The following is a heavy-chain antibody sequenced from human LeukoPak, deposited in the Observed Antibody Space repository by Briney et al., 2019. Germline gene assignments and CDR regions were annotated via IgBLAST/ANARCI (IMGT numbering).Heavy chain of an antibody. V-gene: IGHV3-30*02. CDR3: AKGKLLDIVVVPADLYWFDP. CDR1: GFTFSSYG. D-gene: IGHD2-2*01. Sequence: PGGSLRLSCAASGFTFSSYGMHWVRQAPGKGLEWVAFIRCDGSNKYYADSVKGRFTISSDNSKNTLYLQMNSLRAEDTAVYYCAKGKLLDIVVVPADLYWFDPWGQGTLVTVSS. J-gene: IGHJ5*02. CDR2: IRCDGSNK.